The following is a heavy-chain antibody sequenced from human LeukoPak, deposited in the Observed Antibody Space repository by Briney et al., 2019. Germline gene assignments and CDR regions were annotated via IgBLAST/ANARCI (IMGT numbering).Heavy chain of an antibody. D-gene: IGHD2-2*01. CDR2: ISYDGSNK. V-gene: IGHV3-30*03. CDR3: ARDPMPDAVQDY. Sequence: GGSLRLSCAASGFTFSSYGMHWVRQAPGKGLEWVAVISYDGSNKYYADSVKGRFTISRDNSKNSLYLQMNSLRAEDTAVYYCARDPMPDAVQDYWGQGTLVTVSS. J-gene: IGHJ4*02. CDR1: GFTFSSYG.